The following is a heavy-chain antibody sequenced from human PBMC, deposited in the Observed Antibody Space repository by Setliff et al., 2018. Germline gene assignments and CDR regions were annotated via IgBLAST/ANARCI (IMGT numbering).Heavy chain of an antibody. V-gene: IGHV4-4*07. D-gene: IGHD1-26*01. CDR2: IYTSGST. J-gene: IGHJ4*02. CDR1: GGSISSYY. CDR3: ARDNTMVGATDY. Sequence: SETLSLTCTVSGGSISSYYWSWIRQPAGKGLEWIGRIYTSGSTNYNPSLKSRVTMSVDTSKNQFSLRLRSVTAADTAVYFCARDNTMVGATDYWGLGTLVTVSS.